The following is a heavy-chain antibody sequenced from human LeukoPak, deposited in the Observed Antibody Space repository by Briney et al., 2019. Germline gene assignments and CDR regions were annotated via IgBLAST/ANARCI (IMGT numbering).Heavy chain of an antibody. CDR1: GGSISSYY. CDR2: IYTSGST. Sequence: SETLSLTCTVSGGSISSYYWSWIRQPAGKGLEWIGRIYTSGSTNYNPSLKSRVTMSVNTSKNQFSLKLSSVTAADTAVYYCARGDYVWGSYRYFDYWGQGTLVTVSS. D-gene: IGHD3-16*02. V-gene: IGHV4-4*07. J-gene: IGHJ4*02. CDR3: ARGDYVWGSYRYFDY.